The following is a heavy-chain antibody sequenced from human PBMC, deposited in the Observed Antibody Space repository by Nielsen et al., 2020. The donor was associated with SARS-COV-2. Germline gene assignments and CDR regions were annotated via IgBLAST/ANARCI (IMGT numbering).Heavy chain of an antibody. CDR1: GYTFTSYD. CDR3: ARGLTYGSMPDY. CDR2: MNPNSGNT. Sequence: ASVKVSCKASGYTFTSYDISWVRQATGQGLEWMGWMNPNSGNTGYAQKFQGRVTMTRNTSISTAYMELSSLRSEDTAVYYCARGLTYGSMPDYWGQGTLVTVSS. J-gene: IGHJ4*02. D-gene: IGHD2/OR15-2a*01. V-gene: IGHV1-8*01.